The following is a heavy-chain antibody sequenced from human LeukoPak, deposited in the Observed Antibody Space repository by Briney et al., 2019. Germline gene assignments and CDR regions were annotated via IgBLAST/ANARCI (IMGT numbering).Heavy chain of an antibody. D-gene: IGHD3-22*01. V-gene: IGHV3-53*01. J-gene: IGHJ3*02. CDR2: IYSGGST. Sequence: GGSLRLSCAASGFTVSSNYMSWVRQAPGKGLEWVSIIYSGGSTYYADSVKGRFTISRDNSKNTLYLQMNSLRAEDTAMYYCARTAYYYDSSGYDDAFDIWGQGTMVTVSS. CDR3: ARTAYYYDSSGYDDAFDI. CDR1: GFTVSSNY.